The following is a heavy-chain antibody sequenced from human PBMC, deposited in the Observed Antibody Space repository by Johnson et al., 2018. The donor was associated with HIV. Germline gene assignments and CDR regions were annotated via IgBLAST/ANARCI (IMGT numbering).Heavy chain of an antibody. V-gene: IGHV3-20*04. Sequence: VQLVESGGGLVQPGGSLRLSCAASGFTFDDFGMSWVRQAPGKGLEWVSGLNWNGGTTFYAAAVKGRFTISRDNAKNSLYLQMNSLRAEDTALYYCARPIFGVVSSPVDAFGVWGQGTMVTVSS. CDR2: LNWNGGTT. CDR3: ARPIFGVVSSPVDAFGV. D-gene: IGHD3-3*01. J-gene: IGHJ3*01. CDR1: GFTFDDFG.